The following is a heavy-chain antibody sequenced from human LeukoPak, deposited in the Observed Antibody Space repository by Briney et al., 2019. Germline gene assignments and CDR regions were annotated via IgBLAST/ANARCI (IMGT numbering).Heavy chain of an antibody. D-gene: IGHD2-15*01. CDR2: IYPGDSDT. CDR1: GYLFTSYW. CDR3: ARPQHDSLDY. Sequence: GESLKISCKGSGYLFTSYWIGWVRPMPGKGLEWMGIIYPGDSDTRYSPSFQGQVTISADKSISTAYLQWSSLKASDTDMYYCARPQHDSLDYWGQGTLVTVSS. V-gene: IGHV5-51*01. J-gene: IGHJ4*02.